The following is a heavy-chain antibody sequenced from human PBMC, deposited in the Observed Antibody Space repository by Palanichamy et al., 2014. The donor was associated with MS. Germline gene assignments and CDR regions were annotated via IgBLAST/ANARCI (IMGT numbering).Heavy chain of an antibody. J-gene: IGHJ3*02. CDR3: ARSSRGAAAGFDI. CDR2: IYYSGST. CDR1: GGSITSYY. D-gene: IGHD6-13*01. Sequence: QVQAAGVGAQGLVKPSETLSLTCTVSGGSITSYYWSWIRQPPGKGLEWIGYIYYSGSTNYNPSLKSRVTISVDTSKNQFSLKLSSVTAADTAVFYCARSSRGAAAGFDIWGQGTMVTASS. V-gene: IGHV4-59*01.